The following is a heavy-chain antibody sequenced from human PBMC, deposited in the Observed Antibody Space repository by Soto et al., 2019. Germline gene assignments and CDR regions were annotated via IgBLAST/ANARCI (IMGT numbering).Heavy chain of an antibody. Sequence: GGSLRLSCAAAGFTFSSYAMSWVRQAPGKGLEWVSAISGSGGSTYYADSVKGRFTISRDNSKNTLYLQMNSLRAEDTAVYYCPSPPPFITIFGVATFSRYYGMDVWGQGTTVTVSS. J-gene: IGHJ6*02. CDR1: GFTFSSYA. D-gene: IGHD3-3*01. V-gene: IGHV3-23*01. CDR3: PSPPPFITIFGVATFSRYYGMDV. CDR2: ISGSGGST.